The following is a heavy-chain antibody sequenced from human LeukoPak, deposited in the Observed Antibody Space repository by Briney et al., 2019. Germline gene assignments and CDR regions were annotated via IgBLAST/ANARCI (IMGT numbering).Heavy chain of an antibody. CDR3: ARHTRGVDTALVQDAFDI. V-gene: IGHV5-51*01. CDR1: GYWFTNYW. D-gene: IGHD5-18*01. CDR2: IYPDYSDI. J-gene: IGHJ3*02. Sequence: GESLKISCTGSGYWFTNYWIGWVRQMPGKGLECMGIIYPDYSDIRYSRSFQGQVTISADKSLSTAYLQWSSLKASDTAIYYCARHTRGVDTALVQDAFDIWGQGTRVTVSS.